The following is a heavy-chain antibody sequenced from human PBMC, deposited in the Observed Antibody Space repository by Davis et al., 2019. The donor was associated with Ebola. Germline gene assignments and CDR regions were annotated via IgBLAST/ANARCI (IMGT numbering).Heavy chain of an antibody. CDR1: GFTFSSYA. CDR2: ISYDGSNK. J-gene: IGHJ4*02. Sequence: PGGSLRLSCAASGFTFSSYAMHWVRQAPGKGLEWVAVISYDGSNKYYADSVKGRFTISRDNSKNTLYLQMNSLRAEDTAVYYCAKGRFLEWPFDYWGQGTLVTVSS. V-gene: IGHV3-30-3*01. CDR3: AKGRFLEWPFDY. D-gene: IGHD3-3*01.